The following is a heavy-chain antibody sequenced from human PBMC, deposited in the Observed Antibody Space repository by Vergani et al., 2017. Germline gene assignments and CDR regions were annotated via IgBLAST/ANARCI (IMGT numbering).Heavy chain of an antibody. V-gene: IGHV3-33*08. J-gene: IGHJ4*02. Sequence: VQLLESGGGLVQPGGSLRLSCAASGFTFSSYAMSWVRQAPGKGLEWVAVIWYDGSNKYYADSVKGRFTISRDNSKNTLYLQMNSLRAEDTAVYYCARERSQWLGSDYWGQGTLVTVSS. CDR3: ARERSQWLGSDY. CDR2: IWYDGSNK. D-gene: IGHD6-19*01. CDR1: GFTFSSYA.